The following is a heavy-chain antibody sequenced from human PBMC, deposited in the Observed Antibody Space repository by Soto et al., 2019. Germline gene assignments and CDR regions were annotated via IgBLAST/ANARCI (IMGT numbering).Heavy chain of an antibody. CDR1: GYSFTSYW. V-gene: IGHV5-10-1*01. Sequence: PGESLKISCKGSGYSFTSYWISWVRQMPGKGLEWMGRIDPSDSYTNYSPSFQGHVTISADKSISTAYLQWSSLKASDTAMYYCARQYGSGSYYNPTMIYGMGVWGQGTTVTVSS. CDR3: ARQYGSGSYYNPTMIYGMGV. J-gene: IGHJ6*02. CDR2: IDPSDSYT. D-gene: IGHD3-10*01.